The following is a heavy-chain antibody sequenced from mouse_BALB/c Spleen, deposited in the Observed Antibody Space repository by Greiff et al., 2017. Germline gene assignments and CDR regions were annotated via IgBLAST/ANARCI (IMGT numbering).Heavy chain of an antibody. Sequence: VQLQQSGAELVKPGASVKLSCTASGFNFNDTYMHWVKQRPEQGLEWIGRIDPANGNTKYDPKFQGKATITADTTSNTAYLQRSSLTSEDTAVYYCARDWYYGFDYWGQGTTLTVSS. CDR2: IDPANGNT. CDR1: GFNFNDTY. CDR3: ARDWYYGFDY. V-gene: IGHV14-3*02. J-gene: IGHJ2*01. D-gene: IGHD1-1*01.